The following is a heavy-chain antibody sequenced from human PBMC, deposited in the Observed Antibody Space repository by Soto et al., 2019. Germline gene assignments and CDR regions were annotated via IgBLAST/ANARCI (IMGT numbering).Heavy chain of an antibody. Sequence: QLQLQESGPGLVKPSETLSLTCTVSGDSISSSTYYWGWIRQSPGKGLEWIGNIHYSGSTYYNPSLKSRVTISVDTSKNQFSLKLSSVTAADTAVYYCASYYYVSEDYRSFDYWGQGTLVTVSS. CDR2: IHYSGST. V-gene: IGHV4-39*01. J-gene: IGHJ4*02. CDR3: ASYYYVSEDYRSFDY. CDR1: GDSISSSTYY. D-gene: IGHD3-10*01.